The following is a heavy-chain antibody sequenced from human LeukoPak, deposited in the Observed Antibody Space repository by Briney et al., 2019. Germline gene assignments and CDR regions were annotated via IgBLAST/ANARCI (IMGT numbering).Heavy chain of an antibody. CDR1: GFTFSGYW. CDR2: IKEDGREK. J-gene: IGHJ5*02. D-gene: IGHD4-23*01. CDR3: AREGPTTVVADWFDP. V-gene: IGHV3-7*01. Sequence: GGALRLSCAASGFTFSGYWMSWVRQAPGKGREGVAHIKEDGREKYYVDSVKGRFTISRDNAKNSLYLPMNSLRAEDTAVYYCAREGPTTVVADWFDPWGQGTLVTVSS.